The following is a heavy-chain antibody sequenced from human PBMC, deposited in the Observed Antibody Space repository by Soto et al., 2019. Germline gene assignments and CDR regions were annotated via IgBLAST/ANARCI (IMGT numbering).Heavy chain of an antibody. Sequence: SETLSLTCTVSGGSTSSYYWSWIRQPPGKGLGWIGYIYYSGSTNYNPSLKSRVIISVDTSKNQFSLKLSSVTAADTAVYYCARYYDSSGYYDYWGQGTLVTVSS. CDR3: ARYYDSSGYYDY. V-gene: IGHV4-59*01. CDR2: IYYSGST. CDR1: GGSTSSYY. D-gene: IGHD3-22*01. J-gene: IGHJ4*02.